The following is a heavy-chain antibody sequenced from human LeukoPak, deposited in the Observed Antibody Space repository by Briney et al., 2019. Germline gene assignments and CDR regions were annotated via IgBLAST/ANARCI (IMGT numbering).Heavy chain of an antibody. CDR2: ISSNGGST. J-gene: IGHJ4*02. CDR1: GFTFSSYA. CDR3: ASPGAYY. V-gene: IGHV3-64*01. Sequence: GGSLRLSCAASGFTFSSYAMHWVRQAPGKGLEYVSAISSNGGSTYYANPVKGRFTISRDNSKNTLYLHMGSLRAEDMAVYYCASPGAYYWGQGTLVTVSS.